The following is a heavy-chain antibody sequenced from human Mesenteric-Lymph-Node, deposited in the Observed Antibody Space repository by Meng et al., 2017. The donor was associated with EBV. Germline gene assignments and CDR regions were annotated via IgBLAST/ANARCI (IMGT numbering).Heavy chain of an antibody. V-gene: IGHV3-74*01. D-gene: IGHD3-10*01. CDR3: AREGGSGTYYPFDY. CDR1: GFTVSSYW. Sequence: EVQYCESGGGIPGGSLRLSCVASGFTVSSYWMHWVRQGPGKEPVCVSRINTDGSRMNYAESVKGRFTISRDNARNTLYLQMNNLRAEDTAVYYCAREGGSGTYYPFDYWGQGTLVTVSS. J-gene: IGHJ4*02. CDR2: INTDGSRM.